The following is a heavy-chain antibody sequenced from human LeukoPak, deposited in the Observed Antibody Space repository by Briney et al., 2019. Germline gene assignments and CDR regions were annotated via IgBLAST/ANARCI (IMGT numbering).Heavy chain of an antibody. J-gene: IGHJ5*02. D-gene: IGHD6-13*01. Sequence: ASVKVSCKASGYTFTSNYIHWVRQAPGQGLEWMGMIYPRDGSTSYAQKLQGRVTMTTDTSTSTAYMELRSLRSDDTAVYYCARDSSSWKNWFDPWGQGTLVTVSS. CDR3: ARDSSSWKNWFDP. CDR2: IYPRDGST. CDR1: GYTFTSNY. V-gene: IGHV1-46*01.